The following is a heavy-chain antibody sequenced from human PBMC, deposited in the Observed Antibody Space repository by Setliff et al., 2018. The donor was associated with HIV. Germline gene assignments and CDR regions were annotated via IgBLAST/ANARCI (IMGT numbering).Heavy chain of an antibody. CDR1: GYTFTSYA. CDR3: ARERPYCSGGSCYGLNYFDC. J-gene: IGHJ4*02. CDR2: INAGNGNT. Sequence: GASVKVSCKASGYTFTSYAMHWVRQAPGQRLEWMGWINAGNGNTKYSQKFQGRVTITRDTSASTAYMELRSLRSDDTAVYYCARERPYCSGGSCYGLNYFDCWGQGTLVTVSS. V-gene: IGHV1-3*01. D-gene: IGHD2-15*01.